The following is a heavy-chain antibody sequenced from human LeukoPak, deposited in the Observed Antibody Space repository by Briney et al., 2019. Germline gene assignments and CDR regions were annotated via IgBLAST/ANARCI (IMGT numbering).Heavy chain of an antibody. J-gene: IGHJ6*02. CDR3: ARFVVRYYYYGMDV. Sequence: SETLSLTCTVSGGSISSGDYYWSWIRQPPGKGLEWIGYIYYSGSTNYNPSLKSRVTISVDTSKNQFSLKLSSVTAADTAVYYCARFVVRYYYYGMDVWGQGTTVTVSS. V-gene: IGHV4-61*08. D-gene: IGHD3-10*01. CDR2: IYYSGST. CDR1: GGSISSGDYY.